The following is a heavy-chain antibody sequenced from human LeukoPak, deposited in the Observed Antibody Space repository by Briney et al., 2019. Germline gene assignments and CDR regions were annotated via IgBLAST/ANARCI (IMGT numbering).Heavy chain of an antibody. CDR3: ARHYYSSSDYFYFDY. D-gene: IGHD3-22*01. CDR2: IYYSGST. V-gene: IGHV4-61*05. J-gene: IGHJ4*03. Sequence: PSETLSLTCTVSGGSISSSSYYWGWIRQPPGKGLQYIGYIYYSGSTNYNPSLKSRLTISVDTSKNQFSLRLSSVTAADTAVYYCARHYYSSSDYFYFDYWGQGTTVTVSS. CDR1: GGSISSSSYY.